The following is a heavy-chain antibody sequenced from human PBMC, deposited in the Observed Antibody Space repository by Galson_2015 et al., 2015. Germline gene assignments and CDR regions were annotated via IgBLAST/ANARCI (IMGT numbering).Heavy chain of an antibody. D-gene: IGHD6-6*01. Sequence: SLRLSCAASGFTFSSYAIHWVRQAPGKGLEWVALIWYDGSYTYYADSVKGRFTISRDNSKNTLYLQMNSLRAEDTAVYHCARDIVELVYYYYYGMDVWGQGTTVTVSS. CDR2: IWYDGSYT. CDR1: GFTFSSYA. CDR3: ARDIVELVYYYYYGMDV. J-gene: IGHJ6*02. V-gene: IGHV3-33*01.